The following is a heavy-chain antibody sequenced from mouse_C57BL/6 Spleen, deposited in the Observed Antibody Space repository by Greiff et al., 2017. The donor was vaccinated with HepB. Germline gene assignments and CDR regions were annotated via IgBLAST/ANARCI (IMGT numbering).Heavy chain of an antibody. Sequence: QVQLQQSGAELVRPGASVTLSCKASGYTFTDYEMHWVKQTPVHGLEWIGAIDPETGGTAYNQKFKGKAILTADKSSSTAYMELRSLTSEDSAVYYCTTLIYYGNYAKPLYFGYWGQGTTLTVSS. D-gene: IGHD2-1*01. CDR1: GYTFTDYE. CDR3: TTLIYYGNYAKPLYFGY. V-gene: IGHV1-15*01. CDR2: IDPETGGT. J-gene: IGHJ2*01.